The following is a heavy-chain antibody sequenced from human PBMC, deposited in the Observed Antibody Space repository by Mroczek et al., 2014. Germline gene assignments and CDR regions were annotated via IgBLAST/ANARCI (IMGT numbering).Heavy chain of an antibody. Sequence: QVQLQQWGAGLLKPSETLSLTCAVYGGSFSGYYWSWIRQPPGKGLEWIGEINHSGSTNYNPSLKSRVTISVDTSKNQFSLKLSSVTAADTAVYYCARVKGLERGAFDIWGQGTMVTVSS. CDR3: ARVKGLERGAFDI. V-gene: IGHV4-34*01. J-gene: IGHJ3*02. CDR2: INHSGST. CDR1: GGSFSGYY. D-gene: IGHD1-1*01.